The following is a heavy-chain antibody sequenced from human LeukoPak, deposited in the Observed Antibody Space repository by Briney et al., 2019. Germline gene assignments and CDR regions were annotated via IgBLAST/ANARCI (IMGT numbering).Heavy chain of an antibody. CDR3: ARDYDILTGNHYYYGMDV. J-gene: IGHJ6*02. CDR2: IYYSGST. Sequence: SETLSLTCTVSGGSISSSSYYWGWVRQPPGKGLEWIGSIYYSGSTYYNPSLKSRVTISVDTSKNQFSLKLSSVTAADTAVYYCARDYDILTGNHYYYGMDVWGQGTTVTVSS. D-gene: IGHD3-9*01. V-gene: IGHV4-39*07. CDR1: GGSISSSSYY.